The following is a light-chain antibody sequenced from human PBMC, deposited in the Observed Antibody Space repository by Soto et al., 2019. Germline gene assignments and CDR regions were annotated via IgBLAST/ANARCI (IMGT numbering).Light chain of an antibody. CDR2: DAS. V-gene: IGKV1-5*01. CDR1: QSIRYW. Sequence: DIQMTQSPSTLSASVGDRVTITCRASQSIRYWVAWYQHKPGKAPKLLIYDASTLESGVPSRFSGSGTGTDFTPTISSLQPEDAAIYFCQKCNSPPPFTFGPGTKVDI. CDR3: QKCNSPPPFT. J-gene: IGKJ3*01.